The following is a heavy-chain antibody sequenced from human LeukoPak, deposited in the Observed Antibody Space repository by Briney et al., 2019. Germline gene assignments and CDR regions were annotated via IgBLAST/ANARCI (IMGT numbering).Heavy chain of an antibody. Sequence: PGGSLRLSCVASGFTFSAYWMTWVRRAPGKGLDWVANIRLDGSENYYVDSVRGRFTISRDNAKNSLYLQMNSLRAEDTAVYYCARRARYCTSTSCDPIGAFDIWGQGTMVTVSS. CDR2: IRLDGSEN. CDR3: ARRARYCTSTSCDPIGAFDI. D-gene: IGHD2-2*01. V-gene: IGHV3-7*01. J-gene: IGHJ3*02. CDR1: GFTFSAYW.